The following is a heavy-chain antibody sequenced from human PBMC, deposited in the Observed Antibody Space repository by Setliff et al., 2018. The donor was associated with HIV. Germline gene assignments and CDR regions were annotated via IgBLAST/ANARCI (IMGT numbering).Heavy chain of an antibody. V-gene: IGHV3-7*01. CDR2: IDLYGSEK. CDR3: ATYRGYDNYVWGSYHGPDF. Sequence: GGSLRLSCAASGFTFSRYWMIWVRQAPGKGLEWVANIDLYGSEKNYVDSVEGRFTISRDNARNSVFLQMNSLRAEDTAVYYCATYRGYDNYVWGSYHGPDFWGQGTLVTVSS. CDR1: GFTFSRYW. D-gene: IGHD3-16*01. J-gene: IGHJ4*02.